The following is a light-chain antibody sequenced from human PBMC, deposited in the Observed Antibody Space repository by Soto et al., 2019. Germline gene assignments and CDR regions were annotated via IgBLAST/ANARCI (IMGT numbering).Light chain of an antibody. CDR1: SSNIGAGYD. CDR2: GNS. J-gene: IGLJ2*01. V-gene: IGLV1-40*01. Sequence: QSVLTQPPSVSGAPGQRVTISCTGSSSNIGAGYDVHWYQQLPGTAPKLLIYGNSNRTSGVPDRFSGSKSGTSASLAITGLQAEDEAYYYCQSYDSSLSVVFGGGTKLTVL. CDR3: QSYDSSLSVV.